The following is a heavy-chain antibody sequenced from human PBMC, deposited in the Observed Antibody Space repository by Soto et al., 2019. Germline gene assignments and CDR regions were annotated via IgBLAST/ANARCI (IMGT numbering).Heavy chain of an antibody. CDR3: ARDSSWYLYYYYYGMDI. CDR2: ISSSSSCI. J-gene: IGHJ6*02. V-gene: IGHV3-21*01. D-gene: IGHD6-13*01. CDR1: GFTFSSYS. Sequence: PGGSLRLSCAASGFTFSSYSMNWVRQAPGKGLEWVSSISSSSSCIYYADSVKGRFTISRDNAKNSLYLQMNSLRAEDTAVYYCARDSSWYLYYYYYGMDIWGQGTTVTVSS.